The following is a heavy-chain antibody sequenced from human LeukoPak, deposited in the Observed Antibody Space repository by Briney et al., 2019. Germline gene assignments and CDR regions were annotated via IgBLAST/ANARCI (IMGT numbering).Heavy chain of an antibody. J-gene: IGHJ6*02. CDR2: IWYDGSNK. V-gene: IGHV3-30*02. Sequence: GGSLRLSCAASGFTFSSYGMHWVRQAPGKGLEWVAVIWYDGSNKYYADSVKGRFTISRDNSKNTLYLQMNSLRAEDTAVYYCAKDGGAYYDFWSGPYGMDVWGQGTTVTVSS. D-gene: IGHD3-3*01. CDR3: AKDGGAYYDFWSGPYGMDV. CDR1: GFTFSSYG.